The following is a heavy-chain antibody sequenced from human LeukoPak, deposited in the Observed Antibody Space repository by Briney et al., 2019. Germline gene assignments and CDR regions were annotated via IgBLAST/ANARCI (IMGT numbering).Heavy chain of an antibody. D-gene: IGHD1-26*01. CDR2: IYTSGTT. J-gene: IGHJ4*02. V-gene: IGHV4-4*07. CDR1: GGSISSYY. Sequence: SETLSLTCTVSGGSISSYYWSWIRQPAGKGLEWIGRIYTSGTTNYNPSVTSRVTMSVDTSKNHFSLKLSSVTAADTAVYYCARGASGSYHYFDYWGQGTVVTVSS. CDR3: ARGASGSYHYFDY.